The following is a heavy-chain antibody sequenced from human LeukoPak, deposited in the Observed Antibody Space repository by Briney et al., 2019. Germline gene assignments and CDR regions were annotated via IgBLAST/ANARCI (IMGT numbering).Heavy chain of an antibody. V-gene: IGHV4-61*02. Sequence: SQTLSLTCTVSVGSISSGSYYWGWIPQPAGKGLEWIGRIYTSGSTNYNPSLKSRVTISVDTSKNQSSLKLSSVTAADTAVYYCARTTEGGYTYDYFYYYCMDVWGKGTTVTISS. CDR2: IYTSGST. CDR1: VGSISSGSYY. D-gene: IGHD5-18*01. CDR3: ARTTEGGYTYDYFYYYCMDV. J-gene: IGHJ6*03.